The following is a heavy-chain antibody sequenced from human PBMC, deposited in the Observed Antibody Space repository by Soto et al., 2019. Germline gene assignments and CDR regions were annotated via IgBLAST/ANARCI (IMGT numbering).Heavy chain of an antibody. D-gene: IGHD2-15*01. J-gene: IGHJ5*02. CDR3: ARVEMMVAADSNWFDP. V-gene: IGHV4-30-4*01. CDR1: GGSISSGEYY. Sequence: SETLSLTCTVSGGSISSGEYYWSWIRQPPGKGLEWIGYIYYSGSTYYNPSLKSRFTISVDTSKNQFSLKLSSVTAADTAVYYCARVEMMVAADSNWFDPWGQGTLVTVSS. CDR2: IYYSGST.